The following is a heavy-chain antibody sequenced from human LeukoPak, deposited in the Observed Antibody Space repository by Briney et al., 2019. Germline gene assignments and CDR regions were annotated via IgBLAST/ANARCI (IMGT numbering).Heavy chain of an antibody. CDR3: ARDLVTVTKGFDI. Sequence: SETLSLTCAVSGDSFSSHYWTWIRQSPGTGLEWIGYISHIGRTNYNPSLKSRVTISIDTSKNQFSLKLWSMTAAVTAVYYCARDLVTVTKGFDIWGQGTMVSVSS. V-gene: IGHV4-59*11. J-gene: IGHJ3*02. CDR2: ISHIGRT. D-gene: IGHD4-17*01. CDR1: GDSFSSHY.